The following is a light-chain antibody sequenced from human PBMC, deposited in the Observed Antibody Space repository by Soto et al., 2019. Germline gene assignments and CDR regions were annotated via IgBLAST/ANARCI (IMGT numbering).Light chain of an antibody. J-gene: IGLJ3*02. V-gene: IGLV1-40*01. CDR3: QSYDNSLKIV. CDR2: GNS. CDR1: SSNIGAGYG. Sequence: QLVLAQPPSVSGAPGQRVTISCTGRSSNIGAGYGVHWYKQLPGTAPRLLIYGNSNRPSGVPDRFSGSKSDTSASLAITGLQAEDEADYYCQSYDNSLKIVVGGGTKLTVL.